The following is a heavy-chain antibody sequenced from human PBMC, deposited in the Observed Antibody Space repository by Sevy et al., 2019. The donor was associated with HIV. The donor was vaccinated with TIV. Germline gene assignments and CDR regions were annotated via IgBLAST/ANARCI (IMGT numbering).Heavy chain of an antibody. D-gene: IGHD3-22*01. J-gene: IGHJ5*02. CDR2: IRGSGGST. CDR3: AKDRVRNYDSSGVSGFDP. Sequence: GGSLRLSCAASGFTFSSYAMSWVRQAPGKGLEWVSAIRGSGGSTYYADSVKGRFTISRDNSKNTLYLQMNSLRAEDTAVYYCAKDRVRNYDSSGVSGFDPWGQGTLVTVSS. CDR1: GFTFSSYA. V-gene: IGHV3-23*01.